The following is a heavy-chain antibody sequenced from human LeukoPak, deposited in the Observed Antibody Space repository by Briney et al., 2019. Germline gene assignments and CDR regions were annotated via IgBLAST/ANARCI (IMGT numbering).Heavy chain of an antibody. D-gene: IGHD6-13*01. Sequence: GGSLRLSRAASGFTFSSYAMSWVRQAPGKGLEWVSDISGSGASTYYADSVKGRFTISRDNAKNSLYLQMNSLRAEDTAVYYCARVAAAGNVYYYYYYMDVWGKGTTVTISS. V-gene: IGHV3-23*01. CDR1: GFTFSSYA. CDR2: ISGSGAST. CDR3: ARVAAAGNVYYYYYYMDV. J-gene: IGHJ6*03.